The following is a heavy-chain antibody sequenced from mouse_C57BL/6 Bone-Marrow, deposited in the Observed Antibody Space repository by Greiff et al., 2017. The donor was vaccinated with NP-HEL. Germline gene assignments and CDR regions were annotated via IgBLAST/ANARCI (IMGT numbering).Heavy chain of an antibody. D-gene: IGHD2-4*01. V-gene: IGHV1-15*01. J-gene: IGHJ3*01. Sequence: QVQLQQSGAELVRPGASVTLSCKASGYTFTDYEMHWVKQTPVHGLEWIGAIDPETGGTAYNQKFKGKAILTADKSSSTAYMELRSLTSEDSAVYYCTRTDDYDLFAYWGQGTLVTVSA. CDR1: GYTFTDYE. CDR2: IDPETGGT. CDR3: TRTDDYDLFAY.